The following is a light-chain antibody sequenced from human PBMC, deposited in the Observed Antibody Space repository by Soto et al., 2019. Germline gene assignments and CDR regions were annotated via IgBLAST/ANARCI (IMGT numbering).Light chain of an antibody. V-gene: IGKV3-11*01. CDR3: QQRSTWPRT. J-gene: IGKJ1*01. CDR2: DAS. CDR1: QSVGNS. Sequence: EIVLTQSPGTLSLSPGERATLSCRASQSVGNSLVWYQQKPGQAPRLLIFDASNRATGIPARFSGRKSGTDFTLTIRNLEPEDFADYYCQQRSTWPRTFGQGTKVEIK.